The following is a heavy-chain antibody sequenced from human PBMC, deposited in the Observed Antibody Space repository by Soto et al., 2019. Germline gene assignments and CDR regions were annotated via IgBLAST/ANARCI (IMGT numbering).Heavy chain of an antibody. D-gene: IGHD3-22*01. Sequence: SVKASCKASGGTFSSYAISWVRQAPGQGLEWMGGIIPIFGTGNYAQKFQGRVTITADESTSTAYMELSSLRSEDTAVYYCARPTRYYYDSSGQSAWFDPWGQGTLVTVSS. V-gene: IGHV1-69*13. CDR1: GGTFSSYA. CDR3: ARPTRYYYDSSGQSAWFDP. J-gene: IGHJ5*02. CDR2: IIPIFGTG.